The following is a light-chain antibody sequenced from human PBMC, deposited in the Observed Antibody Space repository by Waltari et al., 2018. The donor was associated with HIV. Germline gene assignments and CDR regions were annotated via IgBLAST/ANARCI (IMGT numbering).Light chain of an antibody. CDR1: SGVHGRSYR. Sequence: QAVLTQRSSLSASPGASASLTCTFRSGVHGRSYRVYWYQQTPGSPPQYLLRYKSDSDKQQGSGVPSRFSGSKDASANAAILVISGLQPEDEADYYCMLWHSSSWVFGGGTKLTVL. CDR3: MLWHSSSWV. J-gene: IGLJ3*02. V-gene: IGLV5-45*02. CDR2: YKSDSDK.